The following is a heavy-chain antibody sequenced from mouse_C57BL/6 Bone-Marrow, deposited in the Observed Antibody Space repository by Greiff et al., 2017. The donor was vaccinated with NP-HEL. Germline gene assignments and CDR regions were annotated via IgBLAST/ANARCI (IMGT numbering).Heavy chain of an antibody. CDR1: GYTFTDYE. CDR2: IDPETGGT. CDR3: TRYQLGFAY. D-gene: IGHD4-1*02. Sequence: QVQLKESGAELVRPGASVTLSCKASGYTFTDYEMHWVKQTPVHGLEWIGAIDPETGGTAYNQKFKGKAILTADKSSSTAYMELRSLTSEDSAVYYCTRYQLGFAYWGKGTLVTVSA. J-gene: IGHJ3*01. V-gene: IGHV1-15*01.